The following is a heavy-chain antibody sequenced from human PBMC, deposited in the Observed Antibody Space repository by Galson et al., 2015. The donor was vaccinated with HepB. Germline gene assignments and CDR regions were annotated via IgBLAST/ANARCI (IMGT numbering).Heavy chain of an antibody. D-gene: IGHD3-3*01. CDR1: GGSISSGGYY. J-gene: IGHJ4*02. CDR2: IYYSGSS. V-gene: IGHV4-31*03. Sequence: TLSLTCTVSGGSISSGGYYWSWIRQHPGKGLEWIGYIYYSGSSYYNPSLKSRVTISVDTSKNQFSLKPSSVTAADTAVYYCARGFNYDFWSGPALKYYFDYWGQGTLVTVSS. CDR3: ARGFNYDFWSGPALKYYFDY.